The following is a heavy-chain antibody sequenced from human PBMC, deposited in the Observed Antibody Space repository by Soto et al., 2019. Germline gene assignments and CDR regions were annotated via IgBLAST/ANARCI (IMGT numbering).Heavy chain of an antibody. CDR2: ISSTSRDI. CDR3: VRVPDYADLCDL. Sequence: EVQLVESGGGLVKPGESLTLSCATSGFSFISYGVGWVRQAPGKGLEWVSSISSTSRDIFYADSVRGRFTISRDNAKRSLFLQMTSLTVEDTGLYYCVRVPDYADLCDLWGPGTLVAVSS. J-gene: IGHJ5*02. CDR1: GFSFISYG. V-gene: IGHV3-21*02. D-gene: IGHD4-17*01.